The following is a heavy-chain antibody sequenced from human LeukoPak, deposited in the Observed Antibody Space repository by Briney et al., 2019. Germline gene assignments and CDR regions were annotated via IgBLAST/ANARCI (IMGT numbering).Heavy chain of an antibody. V-gene: IGHV1-69*13. CDR1: GGTFSSYA. Sequence: EASVKVSCKASGGTFSSYAISWVRQAPGQGLEWMGGIIPIFGTANYAQKFQGRVTITADESTSTAYMELSSLRSEDTAVYYCARETYSGSYPPSDFDYWGQGTLVTVSS. D-gene: IGHD1-26*01. CDR3: ARETYSGSYPPSDFDY. CDR2: IIPIFGTA. J-gene: IGHJ4*02.